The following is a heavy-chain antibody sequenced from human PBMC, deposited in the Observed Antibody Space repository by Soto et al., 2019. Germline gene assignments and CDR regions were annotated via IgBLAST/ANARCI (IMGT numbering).Heavy chain of an antibody. CDR1: GYTFTSYG. Sequence: ASVKVSCRASGYTFTSYGISWVRQAPGQGLEWMGWISAYNGNTNYAQNLQGRVTMTTDTPTSTAYMELRSLRSDDTAVYYCARDILPNYYYYGMAVWGQGTTVTVSS. CDR3: ARDILPNYYYYGMAV. J-gene: IGHJ6*02. D-gene: IGHD3-9*01. V-gene: IGHV1-18*01. CDR2: ISAYNGNT.